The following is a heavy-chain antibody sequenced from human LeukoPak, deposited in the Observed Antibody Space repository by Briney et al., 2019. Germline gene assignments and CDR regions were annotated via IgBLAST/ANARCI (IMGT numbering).Heavy chain of an antibody. CDR3: ARDPSNGDYFPRDYYMDV. V-gene: IGHV3-23*01. D-gene: IGHD4-17*01. CDR2: ISGGGART. J-gene: IGHJ6*03. Sequence: GGSLTLSCSASGFTFSSYAMYWVRQAPGKGLEWVSSISGGGARTQYADSVKGRFTISRDNSENSLYLQMNSLRAEDTAVYYCARDPSNGDYFPRDYYMDVWGKGTTVTVSS. CDR1: GFTFSSYA.